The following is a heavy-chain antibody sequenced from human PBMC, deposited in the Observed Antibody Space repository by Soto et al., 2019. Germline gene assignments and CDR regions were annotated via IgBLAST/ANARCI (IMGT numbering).Heavy chain of an antibody. Sequence: SVKASCRASGGTFSSYAISWVRQAPGHGLEWMGGIIPIFGTANYAQKFQGRVTITADKSTSTAYMELSSLRSEDTAVYYCASLRVIAAADYYYHYGMDVWAQGTTVTVSS. D-gene: IGHD6-13*01. CDR1: GGTFSSYA. J-gene: IGHJ6*02. V-gene: IGHV1-69*06. CDR3: ASLRVIAAADYYYHYGMDV. CDR2: IIPIFGTA.